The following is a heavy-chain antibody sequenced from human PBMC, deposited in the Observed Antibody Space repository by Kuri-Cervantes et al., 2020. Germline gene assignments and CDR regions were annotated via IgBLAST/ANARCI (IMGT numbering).Heavy chain of an antibody. D-gene: IGHD6-6*01. V-gene: IGHV3-33*01. Sequence: GESLKISCAASGFTFSSYGMHWVRQAPGKGVEWVAVIWYDGSNKYYADSVKGRFTISSDNSKNTLYLQMNSLRAEDTAAYYCARGSSSFDYWGQGTLVTVSS. J-gene: IGHJ4*02. CDR2: IWYDGSNK. CDR1: GFTFSSYG. CDR3: ARGSSSFDY.